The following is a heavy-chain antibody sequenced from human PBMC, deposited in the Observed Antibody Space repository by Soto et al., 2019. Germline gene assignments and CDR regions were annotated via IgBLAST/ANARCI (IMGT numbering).Heavy chain of an antibody. J-gene: IGHJ4*02. CDR1: GFTLSSSA. Sequence: SVKVSCKASGFTLSSSAVQWVRQARGQRLEWMGWIVAGSGNTHYAQRFQERVSITRDMSTSTAYLELSSLRAEDTAVYFCAKDLIRGDGYIDFDYWGQGTLVTVSS. D-gene: IGHD3-10*01. CDR2: IVAGSGNT. V-gene: IGHV1-58*01. CDR3: AKDLIRGDGYIDFDY.